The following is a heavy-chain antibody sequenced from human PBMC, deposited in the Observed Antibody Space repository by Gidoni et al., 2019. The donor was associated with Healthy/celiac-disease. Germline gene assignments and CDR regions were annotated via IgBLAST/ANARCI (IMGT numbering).Heavy chain of an antibody. Sequence: QVQLVQSGAEVKKPGASVKVSCKASGYTFTSYYMHWVRQAPGQGLEWMGIINPSGGSTSYAQKFQGRVTMTRDTSTSTVYMELSSLRSEDTAVYYCAEQGAVAGRSVLDYYYGMDVWGQGTTVTVSS. CDR2: INPSGGST. CDR3: AEQGAVAGRSVLDYYYGMDV. V-gene: IGHV1-46*01. D-gene: IGHD6-19*01. J-gene: IGHJ6*02. CDR1: GYTFTSYY.